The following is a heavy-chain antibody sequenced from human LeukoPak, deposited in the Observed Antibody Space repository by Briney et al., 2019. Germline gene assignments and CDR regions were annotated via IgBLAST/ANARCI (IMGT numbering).Heavy chain of an antibody. CDR2: IYPGDSDT. D-gene: IGHD2-21*02. CDR1: GYSFSSYW. CDR3: ARGDIVVVTAIRGGDWFDP. Sequence: GESLKISCKGSGYSFSSYWIGWVRQMPGKGLEWMGIIYPGDSDTRYSPSFQGQVTISADKSISTAYLQWSGLKASDTAMYYCARGDIVVVTAIRGGDWFDPWGQGTLVTVSS. J-gene: IGHJ5*02. V-gene: IGHV5-51*01.